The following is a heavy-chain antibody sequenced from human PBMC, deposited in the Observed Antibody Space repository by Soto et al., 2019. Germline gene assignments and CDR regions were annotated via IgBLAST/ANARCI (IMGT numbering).Heavy chain of an antibody. CDR2: INPNSGGT. V-gene: IGHV1-2*02. J-gene: IGHJ2*01. D-gene: IGHD6-19*01. CDR1: GYTFTGYY. CDR3: ARDSRVAGYWYFDL. Sequence: QVQLVQSGAEVKKPGASVKVSCKASGYTFTGYYMHWVRQAPGQGLEWMGWINPNSGGTNYAQKFQGRVTMNRDASISTAYMELGRLRSDDTAVYYCARDSRVAGYWYFDLWGRGTLVTVSS.